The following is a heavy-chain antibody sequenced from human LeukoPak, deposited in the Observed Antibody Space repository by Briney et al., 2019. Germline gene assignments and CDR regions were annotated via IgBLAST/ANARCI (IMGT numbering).Heavy chain of an antibody. CDR2: ISSSSSTI. J-gene: IGHJ4*02. V-gene: IGHV3-48*01. CDR1: GFTFSSQW. D-gene: IGHD4-17*01. Sequence: GGSLRLSCAASGFTFSSQWMSWVCQAPGKGLEWVSYISSSSSTIYYADSVKGRFTISRDNAKNSLYLQMNSLRAEDTAVYYCARDGPKGSDYGDYFLVWGQGTLVTVSS. CDR3: ARDGPKGSDYGDYFLV.